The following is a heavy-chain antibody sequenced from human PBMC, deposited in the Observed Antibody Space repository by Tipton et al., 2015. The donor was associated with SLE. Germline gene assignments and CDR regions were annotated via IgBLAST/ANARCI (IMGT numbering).Heavy chain of an antibody. V-gene: IGHV4-34*01. CDR3: ARARRQPRGYYYYYMDV. Sequence: TPSLTCAVYGGSFSGYHWTWIRQPPGKGLEWIGEVYHSGRTDSNPSLKSRVTISVDTSKNQFSLNLTSVTAADTAVYYCARARRQPRGYYYYYMDVWGKGTTVTVSS. CDR2: VYHSGRT. J-gene: IGHJ6*03. CDR1: GGSFSGYH.